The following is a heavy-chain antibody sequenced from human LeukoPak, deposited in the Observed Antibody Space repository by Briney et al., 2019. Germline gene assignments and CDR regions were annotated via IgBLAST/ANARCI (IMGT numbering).Heavy chain of an antibody. V-gene: IGHV3-21*01. D-gene: IGHD6-13*01. CDR1: GFTSSSYS. Sequence: GGSLRLSCAASGFTSSSYSMNWVRQAPGKGLEWVSSISSSSSYIYYADSVKGRFTISRDNAKNSLYLQMNSLRAEDTAVYYCARDSAGDAFDIWGQGTMVTVSS. CDR3: ARDSAGDAFDI. J-gene: IGHJ3*02. CDR2: ISSSSSYI.